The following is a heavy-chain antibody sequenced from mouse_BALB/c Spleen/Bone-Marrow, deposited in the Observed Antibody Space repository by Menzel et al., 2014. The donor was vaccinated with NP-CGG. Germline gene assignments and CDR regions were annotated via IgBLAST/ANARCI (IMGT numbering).Heavy chain of an antibody. CDR1: DYTFTSYW. CDR2: INPSTGYT. J-gene: IGHJ4*01. CDR3: TGSTGAMDY. V-gene: IGHV1-7*01. D-gene: IGHD3-2*01. Sequence: QVQLQQPGAELAKPGASVKMSCKASDYTFTSYWMHWVKQRPGQGLEWIGYINPSTGYTEYNQNFKDKATLTADKSSITAYMQLSSLTSEDSAVYYCTGSTGAMDYWGQGTSVTVSS.